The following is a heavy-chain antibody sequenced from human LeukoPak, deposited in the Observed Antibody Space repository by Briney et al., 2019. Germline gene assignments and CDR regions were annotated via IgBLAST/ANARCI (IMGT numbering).Heavy chain of an antibody. CDR1: GGTFSSYA. CDR3: ARGAPIRVAVAATFDP. J-gene: IGHJ5*02. CDR2: IIPIFGTA. V-gene: IGHV1-69*05. Sequence: SVKVSCKASGGTFSSYAISWVRQAPGQGLEWMGGIIPIFGTANYAQKFQGRVTITRDTSASTAYMELSNLRSEDTAVYYCARGAPIRVAVAATFDPWGQGTLVTVPS. D-gene: IGHD6-19*01.